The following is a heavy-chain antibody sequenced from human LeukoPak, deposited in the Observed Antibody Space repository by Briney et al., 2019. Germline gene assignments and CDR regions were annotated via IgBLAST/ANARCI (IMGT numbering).Heavy chain of an antibody. Sequence: PGGSLRLSCAASGFTFSSYTMSWVRQAPGKGLEWVSTITTSDGNTYYADSVKGRFTISRDISKNTLYLQMSSLRAEDTAVYYCAKRIAVAGFTFDCWGQGTLVTVSS. J-gene: IGHJ4*02. CDR1: GFTFSSYT. D-gene: IGHD6-19*01. V-gene: IGHV3-23*01. CDR2: ITTSDGNT. CDR3: AKRIAVAGFTFDC.